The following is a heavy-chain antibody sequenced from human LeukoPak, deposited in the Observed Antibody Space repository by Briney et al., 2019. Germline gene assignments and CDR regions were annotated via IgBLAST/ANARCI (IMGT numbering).Heavy chain of an antibody. Sequence: SETLSLTCTVSGGSISSSSYYWGWIRQPPGKGLEWIGSIYYSGSTYYNPSLKSRVTISVDTSKNQFSLKLSSVTAADTAVYYCARKGGFLESSYYYYMDVWGKGTTVSVSS. CDR3: ARKGGFLESSYYYYMDV. J-gene: IGHJ6*03. CDR2: IYYSGST. CDR1: GGSISSSSYY. V-gene: IGHV4-39*07. D-gene: IGHD3-3*01.